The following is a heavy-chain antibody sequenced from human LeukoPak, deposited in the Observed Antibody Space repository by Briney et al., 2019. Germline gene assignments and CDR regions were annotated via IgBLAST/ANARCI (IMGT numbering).Heavy chain of an antibody. J-gene: IGHJ4*02. V-gene: IGHV4-30-4*01. D-gene: IGHD3-10*01. Sequence: SQTLSLTCTVSGGSISSGDYYWSWIRQPPGKGLEWIVYIYYSGSTYYNPSLKSRVTISVDTSKNQFSLKLSSVTAADTAVYYCAGVLGTMVRGVIIPYYFDYWGQGTLVTVSS. CDR1: GGSISSGDYY. CDR2: IYYSGST. CDR3: AGVLGTMVRGVIIPYYFDY.